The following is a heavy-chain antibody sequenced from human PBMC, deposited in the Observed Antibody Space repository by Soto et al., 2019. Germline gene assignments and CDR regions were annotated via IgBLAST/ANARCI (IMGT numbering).Heavy chain of an antibody. CDR2: ISGSGGST. CDR1: GFTFSSYA. CDR3: AKVKDKEGIFGVVIIWYYFDY. D-gene: IGHD3-3*01. V-gene: IGHV3-23*01. Sequence: QPGGSLRLSCAASGFTFSSYATSWVRQAPEKGLEWVSAISGSGGSTYYADSVKGRFTISRDNSKNTLYLQMNSLRAEDTAVYYCAKVKDKEGIFGVVIIWYYFDYWGQGTLVTVSS. J-gene: IGHJ4*02.